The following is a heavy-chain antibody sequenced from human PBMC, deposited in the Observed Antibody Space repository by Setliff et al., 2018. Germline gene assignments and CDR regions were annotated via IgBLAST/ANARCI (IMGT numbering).Heavy chain of an antibody. D-gene: IGHD6-6*01. V-gene: IGHV4-39*01. CDR1: GGSISSSIYF. CDR2: IYYSGST. Sequence: SETLSLTCNVSGGSISSSIYFWGWIRQPPGKGLEWIGTIYYSGSTYYNPSLKSRVTISVDTFRNQFSLKLSSVTAADTAVYYCARMAVRVASRPSSPLEYYYYMDFWGKGATVTV. CDR3: ARMAVRVASRPSSPLEYYYYMDF. J-gene: IGHJ6*03.